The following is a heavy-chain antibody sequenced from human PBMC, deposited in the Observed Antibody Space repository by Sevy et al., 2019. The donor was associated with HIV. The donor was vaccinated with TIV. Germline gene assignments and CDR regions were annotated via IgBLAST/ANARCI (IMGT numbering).Heavy chain of an antibody. CDR2: IKQDGSEK. J-gene: IGHJ3*02. V-gene: IGHV3-7*01. Sequence: GGSLRLSCAASGFTFSSYWMSWVRQAPGKGLEWVANIKQDGSEKYNVDSVKGRITSSRDNAKNSLYLQMNSLRAEDTAVYYCSRDLDDSSGYFNGAFDIWGQGTMVTVSS. CDR3: SRDLDDSSGYFNGAFDI. CDR1: GFTFSSYW. D-gene: IGHD3-22*01.